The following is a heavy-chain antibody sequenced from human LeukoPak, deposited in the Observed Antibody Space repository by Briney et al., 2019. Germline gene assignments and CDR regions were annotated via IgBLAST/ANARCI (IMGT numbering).Heavy chain of an antibody. J-gene: IGHJ4*02. CDR1: GFTFSTYE. V-gene: IGHV3-48*03. Sequence: GGSLRLSCAASGFTFSTYEMNWVRQAPGKGLEWVSYISSSGTTVYFADSVKGRFTISRDNAKNSLYLQMNSLGTEDTAVYYCVASSWAYYFDYWGQGTLVTVSS. D-gene: IGHD6-13*01. CDR3: VASSWAYYFDY. CDR2: ISSSGTTV.